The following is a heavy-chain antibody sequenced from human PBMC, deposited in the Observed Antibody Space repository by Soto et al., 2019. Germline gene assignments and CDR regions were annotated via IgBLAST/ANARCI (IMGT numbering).Heavy chain of an antibody. J-gene: IGHJ3*02. V-gene: IGHV4-39*01. CDR3: SRSGSTPSCYTERAFDI. D-gene: IGHD2-2*02. Sequence: QLQLQESGPGLVKPSETLSLSCTVSGGSISSNTYYWGWIRQPPGKGLEWIGSMYSSGSTYYNPSLKTRATIRVYTSTAQFCPKLRSVTGAGMAVYLCSRSGSTPSCYTERAFDIWGQGTMVTVSS. CDR2: MYSSGST. CDR1: GGSISSNTYY.